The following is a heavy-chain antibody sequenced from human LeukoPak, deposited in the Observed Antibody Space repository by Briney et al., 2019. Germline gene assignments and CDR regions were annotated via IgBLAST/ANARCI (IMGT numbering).Heavy chain of an antibody. Sequence: SETLSLTCSVSGGSVSSGTYYWSWIRQPPGKGLEWIGYIFSSGSTNYNPSLKSRVTISVDTSKNQFSLNLSSVTAADTAVYYSARVLMGPWGQGTLVTVSS. V-gene: IGHV4-61*01. CDR1: GGSVSSGTYY. J-gene: IGHJ4*02. CDR3: ARVLMGP. D-gene: IGHD1-26*01. CDR2: IFSSGST.